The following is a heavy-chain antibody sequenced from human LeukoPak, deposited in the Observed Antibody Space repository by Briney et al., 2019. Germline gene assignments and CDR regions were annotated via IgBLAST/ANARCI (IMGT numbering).Heavy chain of an antibody. Sequence: GASVKVSCKASGYTFTGYYMHWVRQAPGQGLEWMGWINPNGGGTNYAQKFQGRVTMTRDTSISTAYMELSRLRSDDTAVYYCARVDSSGWYYFDYWGQGTLVTVSS. D-gene: IGHD6-19*01. J-gene: IGHJ4*02. CDR1: GYTFTGYY. CDR3: ARVDSSGWYYFDY. V-gene: IGHV1-2*02. CDR2: INPNGGGT.